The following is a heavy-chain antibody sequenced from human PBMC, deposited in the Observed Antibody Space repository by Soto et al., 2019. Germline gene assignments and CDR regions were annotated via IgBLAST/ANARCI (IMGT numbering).Heavy chain of an antibody. J-gene: IGHJ5*02. CDR3: ARVSSSSRNWFDP. CDR2: IDHSGNT. CDR1: GGSISSSNW. D-gene: IGHD6-6*01. V-gene: IGHV4-4*02. Sequence: SETLSLTCAVSGGSISSSNWWSWVRQPPGKGLEWIGEIDHSGNTNHNPSLKSRVTMSVDNSKNQFSLKLTSVTAADTAVYYCARVSSSSRNWFDPWGQ.